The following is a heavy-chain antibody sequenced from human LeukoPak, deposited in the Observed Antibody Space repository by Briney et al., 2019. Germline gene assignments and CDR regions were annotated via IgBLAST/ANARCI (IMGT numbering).Heavy chain of an antibody. V-gene: IGHV4-34*01. CDR2: ISHSGSN. D-gene: IGHD3-3*01. CDR3: ARGCKTIFGVVIRFDP. Sequence: TASETLSLTCAVYGGSFSGYYWSWIRQPPGKGLEWIGEISHSGSNNYNPSLKSRVTISVDTSKNQFSLKLSSVTAADTAVYYCARGCKTIFGVVIRFDPWGQGTLVTVSS. J-gene: IGHJ5*02. CDR1: GGSFSGYY.